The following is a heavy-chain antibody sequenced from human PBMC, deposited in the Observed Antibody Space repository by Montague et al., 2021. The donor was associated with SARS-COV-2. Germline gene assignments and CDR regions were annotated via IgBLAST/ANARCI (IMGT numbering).Heavy chain of an antibody. CDR2: IYWDGDQ. D-gene: IGHD3-3*01. Sequence: VKPTQTLTLTCVFSGFSLNTDGVGVAWIRRPPGKALEWLALIYWDGDQRYSPSLKTRLTITKDTSKNRVVLTMTNLDPVDTATYYCARRYDFYRAEAFDVWGQGTMLTVPS. CDR3: ARRYDFYRAEAFDV. CDR1: GFSLNTDGVG. J-gene: IGHJ3*01. V-gene: IGHV2-5*02.